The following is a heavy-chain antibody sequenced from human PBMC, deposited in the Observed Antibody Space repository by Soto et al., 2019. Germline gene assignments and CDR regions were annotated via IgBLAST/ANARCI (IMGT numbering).Heavy chain of an antibody. J-gene: IGHJ6*02. CDR2: IGTSSSYI. CDR3: ARDSVRDYLYYYYGMDV. CDR1: GCTFRDS. Sequence: PGRTLRLSSAASGCTFRDSMNWVRPAPGLGLEWVSSIGTSSSYIYYADSVKGRFTISRDNAKNSLFLQMNSLRADDTAVYYCARDSVRDYLYYYYGMDVWGQGTTVTVSS. V-gene: IGHV3-21*01. D-gene: IGHD4-17*01.